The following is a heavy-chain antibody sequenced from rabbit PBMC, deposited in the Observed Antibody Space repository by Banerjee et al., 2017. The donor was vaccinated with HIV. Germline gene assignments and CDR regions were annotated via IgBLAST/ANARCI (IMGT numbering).Heavy chain of an antibody. CDR2: IYTGSDST. CDR1: GFSFSSSYW. CDR3: ARGPYVGGVNYGYTTYFTL. V-gene: IGHV1S45*01. Sequence: QEQLEESGGDLVKPEGSLTLTCTASGFSFSSSYWICWVRQAPGKGLEWIACIYTGSDSTGYASWAKGRFTISKTSSTTVTLQMTSLTAADTATYFCARGPYVGGVNYGYTTYFTLWGQGTLVTVS. J-gene: IGHJ4*01. D-gene: IGHD7-1*01.